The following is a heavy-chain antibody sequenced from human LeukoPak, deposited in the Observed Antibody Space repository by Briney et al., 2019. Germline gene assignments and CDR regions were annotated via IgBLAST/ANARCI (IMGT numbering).Heavy chain of an antibody. CDR2: IKQDGSER. Sequence: GGSLRLSCAASGFTFSIYWMSWVRQAPGKGLEWVANIKQDGSERYYVDSVKGRFTLSRDNAKNSLYLQMNSLRAEDTAVYYCARSGGWDGMDVWGQGTAVTVSS. CDR3: ARSGGWDGMDV. CDR1: GFTFSIYW. D-gene: IGHD1-1*01. V-gene: IGHV3-7*03. J-gene: IGHJ6*02.